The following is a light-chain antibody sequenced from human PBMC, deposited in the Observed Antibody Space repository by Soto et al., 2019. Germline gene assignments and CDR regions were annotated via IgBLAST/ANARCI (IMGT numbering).Light chain of an antibody. J-gene: IGKJ1*01. CDR3: QHHKSYSEA. V-gene: IGKV1-5*03. Sequence: DIQMTQSPSTLSGSVGDRVTITCRASQTISSWLAWYQQKPGKAPKLLIYKASTLKSGVPSRFSGSGSGTEFTLTISTLQPDDFATYYCQHHKSYSEAYGQGAKVDIK. CDR2: KAS. CDR1: QTISSW.